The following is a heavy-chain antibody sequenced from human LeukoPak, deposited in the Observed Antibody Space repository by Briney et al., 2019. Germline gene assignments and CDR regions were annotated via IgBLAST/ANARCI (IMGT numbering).Heavy chain of an antibody. J-gene: IGHJ4*02. Sequence: PGGSLRFSCAASGFTFSSYGLHWVRQAPGKGLEWVAFISYDGSNKYYADSVKGRFTISRDNSKNTLYLQMNSLRAEDTAVYYCARIGSSWYLSDYFDYWGQGTLVTVSS. CDR1: GFTFSSYG. CDR2: ISYDGSNK. D-gene: IGHD6-13*01. CDR3: ARIGSSWYLSDYFDY. V-gene: IGHV3-30*19.